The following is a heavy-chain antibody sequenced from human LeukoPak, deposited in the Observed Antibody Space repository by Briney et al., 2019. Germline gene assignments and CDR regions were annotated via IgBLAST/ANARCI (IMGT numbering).Heavy chain of an antibody. V-gene: IGHV3-21*04. CDR1: GFTFSSYS. CDR2: ISRSSSYI. D-gene: IGHD1-14*01. CDR3: AKGTSWMSPYYYMED. J-gene: IGHJ6*03. Sequence: GGSLRLSFAASGFTFSSYSMNWVRQPPGKGLEWVSSISRSSSYIYYADSVKGRFTISRDNSKSTLYLHMSSLRAEDTAVYYCAKGTSWMSPYYYMEDWGTGTTVTVSS.